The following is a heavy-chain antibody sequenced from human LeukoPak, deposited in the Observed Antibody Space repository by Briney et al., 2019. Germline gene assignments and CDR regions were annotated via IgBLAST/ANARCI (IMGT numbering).Heavy chain of an antibody. CDR3: ARCPPSGSYYMMDYYMDV. Sequence: SETLSLTCTVSGGSISSSNYYWGWIRQPPGKGLEWIGSINYSGNTYYNPSLKSRVTISVDTSKNQFSLKLSSVTAADTAVYYCARCPPSGSYYMMDYYMDVWGKGTTVTVSS. CDR1: GGSISSSNYY. D-gene: IGHD3-10*01. J-gene: IGHJ6*03. V-gene: IGHV4-39*01. CDR2: INYSGNT.